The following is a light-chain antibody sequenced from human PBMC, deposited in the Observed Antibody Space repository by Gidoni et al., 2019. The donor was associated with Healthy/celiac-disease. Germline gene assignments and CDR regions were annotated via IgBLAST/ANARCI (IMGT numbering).Light chain of an antibody. Sequence: EVVMTKSPATLSVSPGERATLSCRASQSVSSNLAWYQQKPGQAPRLLICGASTRATGIPARFSGSGSGTEFTLTISSLQSEDFAVYYCQQYNNWPGTFGQXTKVEIK. V-gene: IGKV3-15*01. CDR1: QSVSSN. J-gene: IGKJ1*01. CDR2: GAS. CDR3: QQYNNWPGT.